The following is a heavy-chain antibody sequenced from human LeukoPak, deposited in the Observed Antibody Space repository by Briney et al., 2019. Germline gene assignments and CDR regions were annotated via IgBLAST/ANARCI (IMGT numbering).Heavy chain of an antibody. V-gene: IGHV3-30*04. CDR3: ARGTTDIVADIPDAFDI. Sequence: WGSLILSCAASGFTFSAFAMHWVRQAPGKGLEWVAAISYDARNKYYAVSVRSRFTIPRDNSRNTLFLQLNSLKAEDTAVYFCARGTTDIVADIPDAFDIWGQGSVDSVSS. CDR2: ISYDARNK. J-gene: IGHJ3*02. D-gene: IGHD5-12*01. CDR1: GFTFSAFA.